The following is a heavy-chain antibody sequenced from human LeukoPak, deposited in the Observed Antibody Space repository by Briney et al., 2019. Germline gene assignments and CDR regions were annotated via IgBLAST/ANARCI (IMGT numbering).Heavy chain of an antibody. D-gene: IGHD3-16*01. CDR2: INPSGGST. Sequence: ASVKVSCEASGYTFTSYYMHWVRQAPGQGLEWMGIINPSGGSTKYAQKFQGRVTMTRDTSTSIVYMDLSSLRSEDTAVYYCVRERERGTYFIWGQGTLVTVSS. CDR3: VRERERGTYFI. J-gene: IGHJ4*02. V-gene: IGHV1-46*01. CDR1: GYTFTSYY.